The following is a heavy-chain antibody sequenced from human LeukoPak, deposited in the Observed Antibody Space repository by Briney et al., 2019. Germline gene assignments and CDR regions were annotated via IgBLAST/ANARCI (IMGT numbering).Heavy chain of an antibody. CDR2: INHSGST. CDR3: ARGLIVVVPAAMVHYYMDV. D-gene: IGHD2-2*01. CDR1: GGSFSGYY. V-gene: IGHV4-34*01. J-gene: IGHJ6*03. Sequence: SETLSLTCAVYGGSFSGYYWSWIRQPPGKGLEWIGEINHSGSTNYNPSLKRRVTISVDTSKKQFSLKLSSVTAADTAVYYCARGLIVVVPAAMVHYYMDVWGKGTTVTVSS.